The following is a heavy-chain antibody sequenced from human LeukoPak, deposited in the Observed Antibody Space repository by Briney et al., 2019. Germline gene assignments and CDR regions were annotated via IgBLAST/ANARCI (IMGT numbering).Heavy chain of an antibody. V-gene: IGHV1-2*02. J-gene: IGHJ4*02. CDR2: ISHHSGGS. CDR1: GYTFTDYY. CDR3: ARDSSRGYAYAFDY. D-gene: IGHD5-18*01. Sequence: AAVKVSCKASGYTFTDYYIHWVRQAPGQGLEWMGWISHHSGGSNYAQKFQGRVTMTRDTSINTADMELSRLRSDDAAVYFCARDSSRGYAYAFDYWGQGTLVSVSS.